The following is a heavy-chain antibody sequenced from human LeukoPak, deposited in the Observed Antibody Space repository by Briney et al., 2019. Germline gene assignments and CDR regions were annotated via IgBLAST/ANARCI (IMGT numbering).Heavy chain of an antibody. CDR2: ITSSSTYI. CDR1: GFTFSTYN. CDR3: ARDPYSGSYGDYYYYYMDV. J-gene: IGHJ6*03. Sequence: PGESLRLSCAASGFTFSTYNMNWVHQAPGKGLEWVSSITSSSTYIYYADSVKGRFTISRDNAKNSLYLQMNSLRDEDTAVYYCARDPYSGSYGDYYYYYMDVWGKGTTVTISS. D-gene: IGHD1-26*01. V-gene: IGHV3-21*01.